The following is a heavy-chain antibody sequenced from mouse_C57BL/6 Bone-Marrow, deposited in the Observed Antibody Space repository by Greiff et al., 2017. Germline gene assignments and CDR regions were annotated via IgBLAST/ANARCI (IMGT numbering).Heavy chain of an antibody. CDR3: ARDQGNYFDY. J-gene: IGHJ2*01. CDR2: ISSGSSTI. V-gene: IGHV5-17*01. Sequence: VKLVESGGGLVKPGGSLKLSCAASGFTFSDYGMHWVRQAPEKGLEWVAYISSGSSTIYYADTVKGRFTISRDNAKNTLFLQMTSLRSEDTAMYYCARDQGNYFDYWGQGTTLTVSS. CDR1: GFTFSDYG.